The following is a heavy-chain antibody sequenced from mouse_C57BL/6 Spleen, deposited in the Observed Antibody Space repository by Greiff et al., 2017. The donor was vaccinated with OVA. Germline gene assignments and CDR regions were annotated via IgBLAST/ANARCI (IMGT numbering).Heavy chain of an antibody. CDR1: GYTFTDYN. Sequence: VQLKQSGPELVKPGASVKIPCKASGYTFTDYNMDWVKQSHGKSLEWIGDINPNNGGTIYNQKFKGKATLTVDKSSSTAYMELRSLTSEDTAVYYCARAYGRYFDVWGTGTTVTVSS. J-gene: IGHJ1*03. D-gene: IGHD1-1*01. CDR2: INPNNGGT. CDR3: ARAYGRYFDV. V-gene: IGHV1-18*01.